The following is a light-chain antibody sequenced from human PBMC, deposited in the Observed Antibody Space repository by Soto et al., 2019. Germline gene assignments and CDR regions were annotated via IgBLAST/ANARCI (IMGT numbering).Light chain of an antibody. CDR2: GNN. CDR1: SSNIGAGYD. J-gene: IGLJ2*01. Sequence: QSVLTQPPSVSGAPGQRVTISCTGSSSNIGAGYDVHWYQQLPGTAPKLLIYGNNNRPSGLPDRFSGSKSGTSASLAITGLQAEDEADYYCQSSDSSLSGVVFGGGTQLTVL. V-gene: IGLV1-40*01. CDR3: QSSDSSLSGVV.